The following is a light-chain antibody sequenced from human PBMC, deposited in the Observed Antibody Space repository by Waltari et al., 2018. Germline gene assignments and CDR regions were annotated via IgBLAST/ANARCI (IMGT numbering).Light chain of an antibody. Sequence: QSALTQPASVSGSPGQSITISCTGTSSDIGSYSLVSWYQQHPGKAPKLIIYDVSERPLGISKRFSGSKSGNTASLAISGLQAEDEADYYCCSYTGSYTLAFGGGTNLIVL. V-gene: IGLV2-23*02. CDR1: SSDIGSYSL. CDR2: DVS. J-gene: IGLJ3*02. CDR3: CSYTGSYTLA.